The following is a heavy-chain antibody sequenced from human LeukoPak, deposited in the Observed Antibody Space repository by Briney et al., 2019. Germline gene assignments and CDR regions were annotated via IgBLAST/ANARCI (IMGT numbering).Heavy chain of an antibody. Sequence: GGSLRLSCAASGFTFSDYYMSWIRQAPGKGLEWISHISSSTGYTKYADSVKGRFTISRDNAKNSLYLEMNSLRAEDTALYYCARDYYDSGGYGWFDPWGHGTLVTVSS. J-gene: IGHJ5*02. CDR3: ARDYYDSGGYGWFDP. CDR1: GFTFSDYY. D-gene: IGHD3-10*01. CDR2: ISSSTGYT. V-gene: IGHV3-11*05.